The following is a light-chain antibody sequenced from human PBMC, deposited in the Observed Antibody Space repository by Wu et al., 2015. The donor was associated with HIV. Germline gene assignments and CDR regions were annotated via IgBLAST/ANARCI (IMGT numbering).Light chain of an antibody. CDR1: QSITSNY. CDR2: GAS. Sequence: EIVLTQSPGTLSLSPGERATLSCRASQSITSNYLAWYQQKPGQAPRLLIYGASNRATDIPDRFSGSGSGTDFTLTISRLEPEDFAVYYCQQYGGSPFTFGPGTKVDIK. CDR3: QQYGGSPFT. V-gene: IGKV3-20*01. J-gene: IGKJ3*01.